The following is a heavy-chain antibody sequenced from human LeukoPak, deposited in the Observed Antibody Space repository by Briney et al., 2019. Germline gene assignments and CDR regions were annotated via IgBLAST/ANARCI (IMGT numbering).Heavy chain of an antibody. V-gene: IGHV3-23*01. CDR3: TKKEYYNILTGYSPYYFDD. Sequence: GGSLRLSCAASGFTFSSYAMSWVRQAPGKGPEGVSAISGSGGSSYYADSVKGRFTISRDNSKNTLYLQMNSLRAEDTAVYYCTKKEYYNILTGYSPYYFDDWGQGTLVTVSS. CDR1: GFTFSSYA. CDR2: ISGSGGSS. D-gene: IGHD3-9*01. J-gene: IGHJ4*02.